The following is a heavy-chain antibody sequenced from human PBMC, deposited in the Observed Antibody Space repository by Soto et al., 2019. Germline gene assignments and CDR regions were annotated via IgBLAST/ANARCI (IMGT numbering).Heavy chain of an antibody. CDR2: INAHNGNT. Sequence: QVRLVQSGGEVKKPGASVKVSCKASGYTFTSYGISWVRQAPGQGLEWMGWINAHNGNTKYAQKVQGRVTMTTDTSTSTAYMELRSLRSDDTAVYYCARDPALGGPFDYWGQGTLVTVSS. J-gene: IGHJ4*02. V-gene: IGHV1-18*01. CDR1: GYTFTSYG. CDR3: ARDPALGGPFDY. D-gene: IGHD3-16*01.